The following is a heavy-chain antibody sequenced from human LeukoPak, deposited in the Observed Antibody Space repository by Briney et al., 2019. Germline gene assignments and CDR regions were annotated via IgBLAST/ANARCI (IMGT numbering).Heavy chain of an antibody. Sequence: GGSLRLSCAASGFTFSSYEMNWVRQAPGKGGEGVSYISTSCSTKYYADSVKGRFTISRDNAKNSLYLQMNCLRAEDTAVYYCATSTGQLLGGVDYCGQGPLVTVSS. CDR2: ISTSCSTK. D-gene: IGHD3-16*01. V-gene: IGHV3-48*03. CDR3: ATSTGQLLGGVDY. CDR1: GFTFSSYE. J-gene: IGHJ4*02.